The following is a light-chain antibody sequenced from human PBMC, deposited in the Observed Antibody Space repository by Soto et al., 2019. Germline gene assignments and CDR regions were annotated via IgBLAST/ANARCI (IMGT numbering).Light chain of an antibody. Sequence: DIQMTQSPSILSASVGDRVTITCRASQSISTWLAWYQQKPGKAPKLLIYDASSLESGVPSRFSGSGSGTEFTLTISSLQPDDFATYYCQQYKNYLTFGPGTKVDIK. CDR3: QQYKNYLT. CDR1: QSISTW. CDR2: DAS. J-gene: IGKJ3*01. V-gene: IGKV1-5*01.